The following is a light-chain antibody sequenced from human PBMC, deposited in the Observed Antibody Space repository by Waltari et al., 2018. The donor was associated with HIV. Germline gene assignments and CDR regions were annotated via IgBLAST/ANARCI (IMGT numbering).Light chain of an antibody. CDR2: EDS. Sequence: SYELTQPPSVSVSPGQTARITCSGDVLPKKYAFWYQQKSGQAPVLVIYEDSKRPSGIPERFSGSSSGTMATLTISGAQVEDEADYYCYSTDSSGIPLFGGGTKLTVL. J-gene: IGLJ2*01. CDR1: VLPKKY. CDR3: YSTDSSGIPL. V-gene: IGLV3-10*01.